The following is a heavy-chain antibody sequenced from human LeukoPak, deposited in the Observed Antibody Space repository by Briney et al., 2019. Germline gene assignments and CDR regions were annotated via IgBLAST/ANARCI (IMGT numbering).Heavy chain of an antibody. CDR1: GFTFNDYY. Sequence: GGSLRLSCAASGFTFNDYYMTWIRQAPGKGLEWVSTIKHLGPTTYYADSVKGRFTISRDNAKNSLFLQMSSLRADDTAIYYCARAGELRYMDVWGKGTAVTVSS. J-gene: IGHJ6*03. D-gene: IGHD3-16*01. CDR2: IKHLGPTT. CDR3: ARAGELRYMDV. V-gene: IGHV3-11*04.